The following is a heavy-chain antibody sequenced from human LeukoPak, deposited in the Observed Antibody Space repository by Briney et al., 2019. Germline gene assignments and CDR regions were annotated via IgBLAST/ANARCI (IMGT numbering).Heavy chain of an antibody. CDR1: GFSLSSYE. V-gene: IGHV3-33*08. CDR3: ARDEVTTPRD. Sequence: PGGSLRLSCAAFGFSLSSYEMSWVRQAPGKGLEWVAVMWYDGSNKYYADSVKGRFTISRDNSKNTLYLQMHSLRAEDTAVYYCARDEVTTPRDWGQGTLVTVSS. CDR2: MWYDGSNK. D-gene: IGHD4-17*01. J-gene: IGHJ4*02.